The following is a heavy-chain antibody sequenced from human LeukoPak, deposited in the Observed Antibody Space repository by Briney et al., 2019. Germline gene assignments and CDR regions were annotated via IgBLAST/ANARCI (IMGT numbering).Heavy chain of an antibody. J-gene: IGHJ4*02. CDR1: GFTFSSYW. CDR2: IKQDGSEK. CDR3: ARAGYYYDSSGYYSDFDY. V-gene: IGHV3-7*01. D-gene: IGHD3-22*01. Sequence: SGGSLRLSCAASGFTFSSYWMSWVRQAPGKGLEWVANIKQDGSEKYYVDSVKGRFTTSRDNAKNSLYLQMNSLRAEDTAVYYCARAGYYYDSSGYYSDFDYWGQGTLVTVSS.